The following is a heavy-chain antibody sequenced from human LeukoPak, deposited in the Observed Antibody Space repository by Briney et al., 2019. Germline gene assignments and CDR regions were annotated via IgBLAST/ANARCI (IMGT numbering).Heavy chain of an antibody. D-gene: IGHD6-19*01. J-gene: IGHJ4*02. V-gene: IGHV4-59*08. CDR2: VYYIGST. CDR3: ARHYYNSGWLYYFDY. CDR1: GGFINTYY. Sequence: SETLSLTCSVSGGFINTYYWSWIRQPPGKGLEWIGFVYYIGSTNYNPSLKSRVTISVDTSRNQFSLKLSSVTAADSAVYYCARHYYNSGWLYYFDYWGQGTLVTVSS.